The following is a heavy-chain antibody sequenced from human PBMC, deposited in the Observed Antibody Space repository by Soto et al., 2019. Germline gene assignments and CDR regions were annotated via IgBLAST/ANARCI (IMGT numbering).Heavy chain of an antibody. CDR2: IYHSGTT. D-gene: IGHD3-22*01. J-gene: IGHJ4*02. Sequence: PSETLSPTCAVSGHSISIGCHWSYSRQPPGKGLEWVASIYHSGTTYYTPSLTSRVTISVDTSKNQFSLKLSSLTAADSAVYYCAITDSVGYYAYLGQGTLVTVSS. V-gene: IGHV4-38-2*01. CDR1: GHSISIGCH. CDR3: AITDSVGYYAY.